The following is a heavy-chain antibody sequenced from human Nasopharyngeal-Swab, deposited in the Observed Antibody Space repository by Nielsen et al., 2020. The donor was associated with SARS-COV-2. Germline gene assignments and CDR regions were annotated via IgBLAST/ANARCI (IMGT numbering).Heavy chain of an antibody. V-gene: IGHV4-34*01. CDR1: GGPFSGYY. J-gene: IGHJ1*01. CDR2: INHSGST. D-gene: IGHD6-6*01. CDR3: ARGRYSSSPREYFQH. Sequence: GSLRLSCAVYGGPFSGYYWTWIRQPPGKGLEWIGEINHSGSTNYNPSLKSRVTISVDTSKNQFSLKLSSVTAADTAVYYCARGRYSSSPREYFQHWGQGTLVTVSS.